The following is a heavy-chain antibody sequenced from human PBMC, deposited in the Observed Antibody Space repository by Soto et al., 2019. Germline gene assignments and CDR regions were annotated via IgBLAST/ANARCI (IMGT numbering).Heavy chain of an antibody. CDR2: IYNSGST. CDR3: ARLQYYYDSSVH. Sequence: ETLSLTCTVSGGSMSSSSYYWGWIRQPPGKGLEWIGNIYNSGSTYYNPSLKSRVTISVDTSKNQFSLKLNSVTAADTAVYYCARLQYYYDSSVHWGQGTLVTVSS. D-gene: IGHD3-22*01. CDR1: GGSMSSSSYY. V-gene: IGHV4-39*01. J-gene: IGHJ4*02.